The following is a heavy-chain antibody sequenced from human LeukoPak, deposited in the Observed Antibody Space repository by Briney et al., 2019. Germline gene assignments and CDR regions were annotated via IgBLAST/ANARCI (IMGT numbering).Heavy chain of an antibody. D-gene: IGHD5-18*01. Sequence: KPSETLSLTCTVSGGSISSYYWNWIRQPAGKGLEWIGRIYTSESTNYNPSLKSRVTMSVDTSKNQFSLKLSSVTAADTAVYYCARDVGGYTYGYSFDYWGQGTLVTVSS. CDR2: IYTSEST. J-gene: IGHJ4*02. CDR1: GGSISSYY. CDR3: ARDVGGYTYGYSFDY. V-gene: IGHV4-4*07.